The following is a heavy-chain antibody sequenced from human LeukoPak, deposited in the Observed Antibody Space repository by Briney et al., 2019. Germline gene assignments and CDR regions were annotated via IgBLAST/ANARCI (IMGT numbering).Heavy chain of an antibody. J-gene: IGHJ4*02. CDR2: IYYSGST. Sequence: SETLSLTCTVSGGSVSSGDYYWSWIRQLPGKGLEWIGYIYYSGSTYYNPSLKSRLTISVDTSKNQFSPKLSSVTAADTAVYYCARRRGNTSGFQGYYFDYWGQGTLVTVSS. V-gene: IGHV4-31*03. CDR3: ARRRGNTSGFQGYYFDY. D-gene: IGHD6-19*01. CDR1: GGSVSSGDYY.